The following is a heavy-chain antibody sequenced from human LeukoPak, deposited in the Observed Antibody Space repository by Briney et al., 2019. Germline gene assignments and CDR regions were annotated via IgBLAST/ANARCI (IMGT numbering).Heavy chain of an antibody. J-gene: IGHJ3*02. CDR3: ARGSYYDSSGYYGFDI. D-gene: IGHD3-22*01. V-gene: IGHV1-2*02. CDR2: INPNSGGT. CDR1: GYTFTGYY. Sequence: GASVKVSCKASGYTFTGYYMHWVRQAPGQGLEWMGWINPNSGGTNYAQKFQGRVTMTRDTSISTAYMELSRLRSDDTAVYYCARGSYYDSSGYYGFDIWGQGTMVTVSS.